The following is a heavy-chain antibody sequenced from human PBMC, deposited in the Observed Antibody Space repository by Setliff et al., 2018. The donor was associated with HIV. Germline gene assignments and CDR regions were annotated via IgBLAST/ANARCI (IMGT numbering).Heavy chain of an antibody. CDR1: GETFNGYF. CDR2: LNHSGNI. Sequence: SETLSLTCAVYGETFNGYFWTWFRQSPGKGLEWIGELNHSGNINQNPSLRSGFTLSVDTSKNQFSLKLSSVTAADTAVYYCASTGGYSYGFFDSWGQGALVTVSS. D-gene: IGHD5-18*01. CDR3: ASTGGYSYGFFDS. V-gene: IGHV4-34*01. J-gene: IGHJ4*02.